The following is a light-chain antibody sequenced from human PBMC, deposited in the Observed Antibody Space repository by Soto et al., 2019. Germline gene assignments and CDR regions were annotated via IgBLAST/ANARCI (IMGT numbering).Light chain of an antibody. CDR1: SSDVGGYNY. J-gene: IGLJ2*01. Sequence: QSVLTQPASVSGSPGQSITISCTGTSSDVGGYNYVSWYQQHPGKAPKLMIYEVSNRPSGVSNRFSGSKSGNTASLTISGLQAEDEADYYCRAYTNSITHVVFGGGTKLTVL. CDR3: RAYTNSITHVV. V-gene: IGLV2-14*01. CDR2: EVS.